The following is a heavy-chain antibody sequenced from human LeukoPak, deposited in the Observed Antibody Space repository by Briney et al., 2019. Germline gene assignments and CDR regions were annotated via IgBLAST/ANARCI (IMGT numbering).Heavy chain of an antibody. CDR2: ISNSSSYI. D-gene: IGHD5-12*01. Sequence: GGSLRLSCAASGFTFSSYSMNWVRQAPGKGLEWVSSISNSSSYIYYADSVKGRFTISRDNAKNSLYLQMNSLRAEDTAVYYCARRGRVATSAFDIWGQGTMVTVSS. CDR1: GFTFSSYS. J-gene: IGHJ3*02. V-gene: IGHV3-21*01. CDR3: ARRGRVATSAFDI.